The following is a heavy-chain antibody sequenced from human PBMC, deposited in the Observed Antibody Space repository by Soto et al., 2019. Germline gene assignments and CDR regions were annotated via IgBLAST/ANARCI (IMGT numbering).Heavy chain of an antibody. D-gene: IGHD6-13*01. Sequence: QVQLVESGGGVVQPGRSLRLSCAASGFTFRSYAMDWVRQAPGKGLEWVAVISYDGTNKYYADSVKGRFTISRDNSKNTLSLQMNSLRAEDTAVYYCARGDSNSWSDYWGQGTLVTVPS. CDR3: ARGDSNSWSDY. CDR2: ISYDGTNK. CDR1: GFTFRSYA. J-gene: IGHJ4*02. V-gene: IGHV3-30*01.